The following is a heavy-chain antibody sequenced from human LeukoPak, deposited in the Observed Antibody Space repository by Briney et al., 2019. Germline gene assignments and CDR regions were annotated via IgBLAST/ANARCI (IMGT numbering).Heavy chain of an antibody. D-gene: IGHD3-22*01. J-gene: IGHJ4*02. CDR3: TRDNYDSSGYYYGFDY. CDR2: IRSKAYGGTT. CDR1: GFTFGDYA. V-gene: IGHV3-49*03. Sequence: GGSLRLSCTASGFTFGDYAMSWFRQAPGKGLEWVGFIRSKAYGGTTEYAASVKGRFTISRDDSKSIAYLQMNSLKTEDTAAYYCTRDNYDSSGYYYGFDYWGQGTLVTVSS.